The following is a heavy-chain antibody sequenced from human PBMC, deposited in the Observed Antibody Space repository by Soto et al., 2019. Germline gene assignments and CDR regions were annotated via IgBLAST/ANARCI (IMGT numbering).Heavy chain of an antibody. CDR3: VRVFGPPSQGYHHYFDY. CDR2: SNSDGSST. CDR1: GFTFSSYW. Sequence: PGGSLRLSCAASGFTFSSYWMHWVRQAPGKGLVWVSRSNSDGSSTSYADSVKGRFTISRDNAKNTLYLQMNSLRVEDTAVYYCVRVFGPPSQGYHHYFDYWGQGTLVTVSS. D-gene: IGHD5-18*01. V-gene: IGHV3-74*01. J-gene: IGHJ4*02.